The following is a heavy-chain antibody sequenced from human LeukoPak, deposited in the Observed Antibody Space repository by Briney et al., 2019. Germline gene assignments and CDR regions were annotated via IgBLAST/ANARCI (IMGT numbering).Heavy chain of an antibody. CDR3: AKLVAIVGATY. J-gene: IGHJ4*02. D-gene: IGHD1-26*01. Sequence: GGSLRLSCAASGFTFSSYAMSWVRQAPGKGLEWVSAISGSGGSTYYADSVKGRFTISRDNSKNTLYLQTNSLRAEDTAVYYCAKLVAIVGATYWGQGTLVTVSS. CDR2: ISGSGGST. CDR1: GFTFSSYA. V-gene: IGHV3-23*01.